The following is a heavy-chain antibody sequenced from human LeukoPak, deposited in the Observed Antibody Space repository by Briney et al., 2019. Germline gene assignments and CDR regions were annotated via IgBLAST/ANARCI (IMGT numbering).Heavy chain of an antibody. D-gene: IGHD4-17*01. J-gene: IGHJ5*01. CDR2: IYYGGGT. CDR1: GASIGSYF. CDR3: ARERGDYDSDNWFDS. Sequence: SETLSLTCAVSGASIGSYFWSWIRQPPGKGLEWIGYIYYGGGTNYNPSFESRITISVDTSKNRISLNLTSVTASDTAIYYCARERGDYDSDNWFDSWGQGTLVTVSS. V-gene: IGHV4-59*01.